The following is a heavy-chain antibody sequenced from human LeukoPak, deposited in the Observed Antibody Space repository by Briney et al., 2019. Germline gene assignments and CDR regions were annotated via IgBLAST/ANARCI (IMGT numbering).Heavy chain of an antibody. Sequence: GASVKVSCKASGGTFSSYAISWVRQAPGQGLEWMGGIIPIFGTASYAQKFQGRVTITADESTSTAYMELSSLRSEDTAVYYCARGPPNYDSLRADYYYYMDVWGKGTTVTVSS. CDR3: ARGPPNYDSLRADYYYYMDV. J-gene: IGHJ6*03. CDR2: IIPIFGTA. CDR1: GGTFSSYA. D-gene: IGHD3-22*01. V-gene: IGHV1-69*13.